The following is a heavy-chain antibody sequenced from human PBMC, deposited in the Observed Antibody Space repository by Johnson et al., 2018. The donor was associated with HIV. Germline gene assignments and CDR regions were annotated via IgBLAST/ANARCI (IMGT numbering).Heavy chain of an antibody. CDR3: AKDLRVYTCDAFVI. V-gene: IGHV3-30*02. CDR2: IRYDGSNK. Sequence: QMQLVESGGGVVQPGRSLRLSCAASGFTFSSYGMHWVRQAPGKGLEWVAFIRYDGSNKYYADSVKGRFTISRDNSKNTLYLQMNSLRAEDTAVYYCAKDLRVYTCDAFVIWGQGTMVTVSS. CDR1: GFTFSSYG. D-gene: IGHD5/OR15-5a*01. J-gene: IGHJ3*02.